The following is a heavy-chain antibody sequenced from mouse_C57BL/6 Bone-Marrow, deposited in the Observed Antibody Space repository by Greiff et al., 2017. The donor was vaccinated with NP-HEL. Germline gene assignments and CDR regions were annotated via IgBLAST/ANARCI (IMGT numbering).Heavy chain of an antibody. CDR3: ARRKAITTDLYFDV. CDR2: INPNYGTT. CDR1: GYSFTDYN. J-gene: IGHJ1*03. V-gene: IGHV1-39*01. Sequence: VQLKQSGPELVKPGASVKISCKASGYSFTDYNMNWVKQSNGKSLEWIGVINPNYGTTSYNQKFKGKATLTVDQSSSTAYMQLNSLTSEDSAVYYCARRKAITTDLYFDVWGTGTTVTVAS. D-gene: IGHD1-1*01.